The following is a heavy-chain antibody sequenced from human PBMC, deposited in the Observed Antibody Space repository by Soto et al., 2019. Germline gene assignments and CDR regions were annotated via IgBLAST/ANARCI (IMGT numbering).Heavy chain of an antibody. CDR2: ISAYNGNT. D-gene: IGHD6-6*01. Sequence: QVQLVQSGAEVKKPGASVKVSCKASGYTFTSYGISWVRQAPGQGLEWMGWISAYNGNTNYAQKLQGRVTMTTDTSTSTAYMELRSLRSDDTAVYYCARDLISSRIVLSTPYYYYGMDVWGQGTTVTVSS. CDR1: GYTFTSYG. CDR3: ARDLISSRIVLSTPYYYYGMDV. V-gene: IGHV1-18*04. J-gene: IGHJ6*02.